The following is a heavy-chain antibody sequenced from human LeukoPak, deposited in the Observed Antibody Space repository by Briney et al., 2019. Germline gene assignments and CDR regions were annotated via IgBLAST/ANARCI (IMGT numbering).Heavy chain of an antibody. Sequence: GASVKVSCKASGYTFTSYDINWVRQATGQGLEWMGIINPSGGSTSYAQKFRGRVTMTRDMSTSTVYMELSSLRSEDTAVYYCASGGGSGYSTTYYFDYWGQGTLVTVSS. V-gene: IGHV1-46*01. CDR1: GYTFTSYD. CDR3: ASGGGSGYSTTYYFDY. J-gene: IGHJ4*02. D-gene: IGHD3-22*01. CDR2: INPSGGST.